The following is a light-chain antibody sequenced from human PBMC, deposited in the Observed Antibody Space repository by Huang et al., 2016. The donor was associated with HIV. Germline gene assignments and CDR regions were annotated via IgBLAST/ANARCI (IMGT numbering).Light chain of an antibody. CDR2: DAS. Sequence: EIILTQSPATLSLSPGERATRSCRASQSVGSYLAWYQQKHGQAPRLLIYDASNRATGIPARFTGGGSGTDFTLTIRGLEPDDFAVYFCQQRKNRTPTTFGQGTKV. CDR1: QSVGSY. V-gene: IGKV3-11*01. CDR3: QQRKNRTPTT. J-gene: IGKJ1*01.